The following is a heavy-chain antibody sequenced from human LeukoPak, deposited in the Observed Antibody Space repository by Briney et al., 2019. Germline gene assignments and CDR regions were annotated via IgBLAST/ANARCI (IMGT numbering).Heavy chain of an antibody. D-gene: IGHD2-15*01. J-gene: IGHJ5*02. CDR1: GFTFSSYA. CDR2: ISGSGGST. CDR3: AKPKGHCSGGSCYENWFDP. V-gene: IGHV3-23*01. Sequence: GGSLRLSCAASGFTFSSYAMSWVRQAPGKGLEWVSAISGSGGSTYYADSVKGRFTISRDNSKNTLYLQMNSLRAEDTAVYYCAKPKGHCSGGSCYENWFDPWGQGTLVTVSS.